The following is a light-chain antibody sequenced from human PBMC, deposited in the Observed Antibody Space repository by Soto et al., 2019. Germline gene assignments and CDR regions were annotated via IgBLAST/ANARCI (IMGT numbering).Light chain of an antibody. V-gene: IGLV4-69*01. CDR1: SGHSSYG. CDR2: INTDGSH. CDR3: QTWATGVVV. Sequence: QLVLTQSPSASASLGASVKLTCTLSSGHSSYGAAWHQQHPEKGPRYLMKINTDGSHNKGDGSPDRFSGSRSGAELYLTISSLQSEDEGDYYCQTWATGVVVFGGGTKLTVL. J-gene: IGLJ2*01.